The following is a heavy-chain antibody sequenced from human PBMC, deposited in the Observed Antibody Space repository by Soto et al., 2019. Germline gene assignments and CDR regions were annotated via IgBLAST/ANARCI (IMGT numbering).Heavy chain of an antibody. V-gene: IGHV1-18*01. J-gene: IGHJ5*02. Sequence: QVQLVQSGAEVKKPGASVKVSCKASGYTFTSYGISWVRQAPGQGLEWMGWISADNGNTNYAQKLQGRVTMTTDTSTSTAYMELRSLRSDDTAVSYCATDCSSTTCYPWNWFDPWGQGTLVTVSS. CDR2: ISADNGNT. CDR1: GYTFTSYG. D-gene: IGHD2-2*01. CDR3: ATDCSSTTCYPWNWFDP.